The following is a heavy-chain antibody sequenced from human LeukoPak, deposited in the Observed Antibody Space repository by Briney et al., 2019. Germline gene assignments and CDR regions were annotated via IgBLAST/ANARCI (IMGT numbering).Heavy chain of an antibody. CDR1: GFTFNIYG. V-gene: IGHV3-30*02. CDR3: AKDSRRISMIGVVTKRAGYFDY. D-gene: IGHD3-22*01. J-gene: IGHJ4*02. CDR2: IWSDGSNK. Sequence: GGSLRLSCAASGFTFNIYGMHWVRQAPGKGLEWVAFIWSDGSNKYYADSVKGRFTISRDNSKNTLYLQMNSLRAEDTAVYYCAKDSRRISMIGVVTKRAGYFDYWGQGTLVTVSS.